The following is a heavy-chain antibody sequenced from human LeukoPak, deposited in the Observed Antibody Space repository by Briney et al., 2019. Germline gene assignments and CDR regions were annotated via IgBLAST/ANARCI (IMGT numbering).Heavy chain of an antibody. CDR1: GGAIIIYYW. CDR3: AHRGGSGSSFDY. CDR2: IFWNDDK. J-gene: IGHJ4*02. V-gene: IGHV2-5*01. D-gene: IGHD3-10*01. Sequence: TLSLTCTVSGGAIIIYYWSWIRQPPGKGLEWLALIFWNDDKRYSPSLKSRLTIARDTSKNQVVLTMTNMDPVDTATYYCAHRGGSGSSFDYWGQGTLVTVSS.